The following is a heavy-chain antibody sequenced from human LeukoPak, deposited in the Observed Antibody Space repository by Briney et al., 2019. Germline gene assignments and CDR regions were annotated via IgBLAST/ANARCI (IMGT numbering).Heavy chain of an antibody. CDR3: ARRGSVGYIVGATPYDY. D-gene: IGHD1-26*01. J-gene: IGHJ4*02. CDR2: IYSGGST. CDR1: GFTVSSNY. Sequence: PGGSLRLSCAASGFTVSSNYMSWVRQAPGKGLEWVSVIYSGGSTYYADSVKGRFTISRDNSKNTLYLQMNSLRAEDTAVYYCARRGSVGYIVGATPYDYWGQGTLVTVSS. V-gene: IGHV3-66*01.